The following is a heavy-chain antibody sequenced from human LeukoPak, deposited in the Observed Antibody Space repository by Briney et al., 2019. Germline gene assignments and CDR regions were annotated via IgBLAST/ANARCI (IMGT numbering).Heavy chain of an antibody. D-gene: IGHD3-9*01. CDR3: ARQNYDILTGYPYYLDY. CDR1: GFTFSSYW. CDR2: IKQDGSEK. V-gene: IGHV3-7*03. J-gene: IGHJ4*02. Sequence: GGSLRLSCAASGFTFSSYWMSWVRQAPGKGLEWVANIKQDGSEKYYVDSVKGRFTISRDNAKNSLYLQMNSLRAEDTAVYYCARQNYDILTGYPYYLDYWGQGTLVTVSS.